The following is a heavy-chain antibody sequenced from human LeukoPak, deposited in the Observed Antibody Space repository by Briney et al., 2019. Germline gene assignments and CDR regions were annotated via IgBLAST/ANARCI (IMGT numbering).Heavy chain of an antibody. CDR1: GYPFTSYG. J-gene: IGHJ4*02. CDR3: AREDSNSEYF. V-gene: IGHV1-18*04. D-gene: IGHD2/OR15-2a*01. CDR2: IAAYNGAT. Sequence: ASVKVSCKASGYPFTSYGLTWVRQTPGQGLQWMGWIAAYNGATNYAQIFQGRISMTTDTSTNTGYMELRSLTSDDTAVYYCAREDSNSEYFWGQGTLVTVSS.